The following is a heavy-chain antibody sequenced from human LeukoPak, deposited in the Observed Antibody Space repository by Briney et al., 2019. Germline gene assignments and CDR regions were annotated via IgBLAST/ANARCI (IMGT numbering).Heavy chain of an antibody. CDR2: IYYSGST. CDR1: GGSISSYY. D-gene: IGHD4-17*01. V-gene: IGHV4-59*01. CDR3: ARYSQLRYYFDY. Sequence: PSETLSLTCTVSGGSISSYYWSWIRQPPGKGLEWIGYIYYSGSTNYNPSLKSRVTISVDTSKNQFSLKLSSVTAAGTAVYYCARYSQLRYYFDYWGQGTLVTVSS. J-gene: IGHJ4*02.